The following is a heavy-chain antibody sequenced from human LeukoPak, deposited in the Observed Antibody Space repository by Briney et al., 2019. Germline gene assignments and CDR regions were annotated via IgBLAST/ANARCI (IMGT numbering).Heavy chain of an antibody. D-gene: IGHD5-12*01. V-gene: IGHV4-59*01. CDR3: ARVSGYDWESFYDY. CDR2: IYYSGST. J-gene: IGHJ4*02. Sequence: SETLSLTCAVYGGSFSGYYWSWIRQPPGKGLEWIGYIYYSGSTNYNPSLKSRVTISVDTSKNQFSLKLSSVTAADTAVYYCARVSGYDWESFYDYWGQGTLVTVSS. CDR1: GGSFSGYY.